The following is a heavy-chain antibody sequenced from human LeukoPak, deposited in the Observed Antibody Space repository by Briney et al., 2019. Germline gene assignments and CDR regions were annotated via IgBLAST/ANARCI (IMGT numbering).Heavy chain of an antibody. CDR2: ISVYNGNT. CDR1: GYTFTSSG. J-gene: IGHJ4*02. V-gene: IGHV1-18*01. Sequence: ASVKVSCKASGYTFTSSGISWVRQAPGQGREWMGWISVYNGNTNYAQKLQGRVTMTTDTSTSTAYMELKSLRSDDTAVYYCARDRDQDYYDSSGLDFDYWGQGTLVTVSS. CDR3: ARDRDQDYYDSSGLDFDY. D-gene: IGHD3-22*01.